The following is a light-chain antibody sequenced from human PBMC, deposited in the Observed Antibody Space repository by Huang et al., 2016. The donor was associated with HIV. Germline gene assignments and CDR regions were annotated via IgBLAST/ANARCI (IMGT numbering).Light chain of an antibody. Sequence: DIVLAQSPATLSVSPGERAALSCRDSPRGATNFSLFQQRPGQSPRLLISGASTSANGVSARFSGSGSWTDFTLTISSLQSEDSAVYYCQQYHNWPPWTFGQGTKVEIK. J-gene: IGKJ1*01. V-gene: IGKV3-15*01. CDR2: GAS. CDR1: PRGATN. CDR3: QQYHNWPPWT.